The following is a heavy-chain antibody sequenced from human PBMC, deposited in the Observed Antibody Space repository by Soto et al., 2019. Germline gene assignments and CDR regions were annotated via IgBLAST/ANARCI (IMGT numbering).Heavy chain of an antibody. D-gene: IGHD3-10*01. Sequence: PGGSLRLSCAASGFTFSHAWMTWVRQAPEKGLEWVGRIKSKTDGGTTDYAEPGKGRFTISRDDSKNTLYLQMNSLKTEDTAVYYCSATGGSGSYNYYGLDVWGQGTMVTVSS. J-gene: IGHJ6*02. CDR2: IKSKTDGGTT. V-gene: IGHV3-15*01. CDR1: GFTFSHAW. CDR3: SATGGSGSYNYYGLDV.